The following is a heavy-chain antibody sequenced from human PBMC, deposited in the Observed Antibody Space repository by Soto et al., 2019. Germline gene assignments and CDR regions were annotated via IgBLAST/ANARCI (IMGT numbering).Heavy chain of an antibody. V-gene: IGHV4-4*07. CDR2: IYTSGST. D-gene: IGHD2-15*01. Sequence: SETLSLTCTVSGGSISSYYWSWIRQPAGKGLEGIGRIYTSGSTNYNPSLKSRVTMSVDTSKNQFSLKLSSVTAADTAVYYCASSSLIENYYYYGMDVWGQGTTVTVSS. CDR3: ASSSLIENYYYYGMDV. J-gene: IGHJ6*02. CDR1: GGSISSYY.